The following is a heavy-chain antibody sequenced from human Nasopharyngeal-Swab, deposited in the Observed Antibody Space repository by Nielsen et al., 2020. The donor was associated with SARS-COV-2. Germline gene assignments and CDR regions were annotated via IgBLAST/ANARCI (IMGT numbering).Heavy chain of an antibody. V-gene: IGHV4-39*07. Sequence: SETLSLTCSVSGGSMTSNNYYWGWIRQPPEKGLEWIGNIYYNGITYYNPSLKSRVTISLDTSKSQFSLKLTSVTAADTAVYYCARAINIFGAVVGSFDPWGQGTLVTVLS. CDR3: ARAINIFGAVVGSFDP. D-gene: IGHD3-3*02. J-gene: IGHJ5*02. CDR1: GGSMTSNNYY. CDR2: IYYNGIT.